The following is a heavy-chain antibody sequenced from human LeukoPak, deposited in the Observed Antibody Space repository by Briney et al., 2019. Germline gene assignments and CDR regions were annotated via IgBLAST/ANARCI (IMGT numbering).Heavy chain of an antibody. CDR1: GFSFSSYS. CDR3: ARAPWAAVGTIFDY. V-gene: IGHV3-21*01. CDR2: ISSGSSYI. J-gene: IGHJ4*02. Sequence: GGSLRLSCAASGFSFSSYSMNWVRQTPGKGLEWVSSISSGSSYIYYADSVKGRFTISRDNAENSLDLQMNSLRVEDTAVYYCARAPWAAVGTIFDYWGRGTLVTVSS. D-gene: IGHD6-13*01.